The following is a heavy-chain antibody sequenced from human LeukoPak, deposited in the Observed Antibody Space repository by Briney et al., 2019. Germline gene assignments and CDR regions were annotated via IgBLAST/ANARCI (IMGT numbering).Heavy chain of an antibody. J-gene: IGHJ6*03. V-gene: IGHV1-18*01. Sequence: ASVKVSCKASGYTLTSYGLNWVRQAPGQGLEWMGWISAYNGKTNYAQKLQGRVTLTTDTSTSTAYMELRSLRSDDTAVYYCARGRNPVYYYYMDVWGKGTTVTVSS. CDR2: ISAYNGKT. CDR3: ARGRNPVYYYYMDV. CDR1: GYTLTSYG. D-gene: IGHD1-14*01.